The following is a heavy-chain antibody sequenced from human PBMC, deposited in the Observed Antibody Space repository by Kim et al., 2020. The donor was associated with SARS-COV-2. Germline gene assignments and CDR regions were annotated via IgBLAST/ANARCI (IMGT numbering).Heavy chain of an antibody. CDR3: ARRASLAAVPIEV. Sequence: SETLSLTCAVYGGSFSGYYWSWIRQPPGKGLEWIGEINHSGSTNYNPSLKSRVTISVDTSKNQFSLKLSSVTAADTAVYYCARRASLAAVPIEVWGQGTL. CDR2: INHSGST. J-gene: IGHJ4*02. D-gene: IGHD6-25*01. CDR1: GGSFSGYY. V-gene: IGHV4-34*01.